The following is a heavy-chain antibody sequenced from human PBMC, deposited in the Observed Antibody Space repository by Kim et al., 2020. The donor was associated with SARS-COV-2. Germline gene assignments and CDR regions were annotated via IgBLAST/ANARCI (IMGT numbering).Heavy chain of an antibody. Sequence: GGSLRLSCAVSGFTFSSFGMHWVRQAPGKGLEWVAVIWYDGSDKYYGDSVKGRFTIFRDNSKNTLYLQMNTLRADDTAVYFCARDGDPYGSGLGYFDYWGQGTLVTVSS. J-gene: IGHJ4*02. CDR1: GFTFSSFG. V-gene: IGHV3-33*01. CDR3: ARDGDPYGSGLGYFDY. CDR2: IWYDGSDK. D-gene: IGHD6-19*01.